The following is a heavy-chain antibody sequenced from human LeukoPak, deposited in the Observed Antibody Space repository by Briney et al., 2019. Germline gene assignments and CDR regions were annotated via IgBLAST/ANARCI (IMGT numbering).Heavy chain of an antibody. CDR3: ARPSGVRGVNGMDV. D-gene: IGHD3-10*01. J-gene: IGHJ6*02. CDR1: GFTFSDYN. Sequence: PGGSLRLSCAVSGFTFSDYNMNWVRQAPGKGLEWVSYISETSNTIYYAASVKGRFTTSRDNAKNSLYLQMNTLRAEDTAVYYCARPSGVRGVNGMDVWGQGTTVTVSS. V-gene: IGHV3-48*01. CDR2: ISETSNTI.